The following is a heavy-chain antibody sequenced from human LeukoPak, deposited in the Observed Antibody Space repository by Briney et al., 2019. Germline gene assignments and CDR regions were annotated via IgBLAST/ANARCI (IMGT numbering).Heavy chain of an antibody. J-gene: IGHJ6*03. V-gene: IGHV1-69*05. D-gene: IGHD2-2*01. CDR1: GGTFSSYA. CDR2: IIPIFGTA. Sequence: ASVKVSCKASGGTFSSYAISWVRQAPGQGLEWTGGIIPIFGTANYAQKFQGRVTITTDESTSTAYMELSSLRSEDTAVYYCAGYCSSTSCPRIGFYYYMDVWGKGTTVTVSS. CDR3: AGYCSSTSCPRIGFYYYMDV.